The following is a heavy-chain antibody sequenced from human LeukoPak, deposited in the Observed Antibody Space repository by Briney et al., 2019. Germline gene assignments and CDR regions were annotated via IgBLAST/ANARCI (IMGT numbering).Heavy chain of an antibody. CDR2: INPSGGST. J-gene: IGHJ4*02. CDR1: GYTFTNYY. D-gene: IGHD3-22*01. Sequence: ASVKVSCKASGYTFTNYYMHWVRQAPGQGLEWMGIINPSGGSTNYAQRFQGRVTMTRDTSISTAYMELNSLKSDDTAVYYCARSSAWRHFDQWGQGTLVTVSS. V-gene: IGHV1-46*01. CDR3: ARSSAWRHFDQ.